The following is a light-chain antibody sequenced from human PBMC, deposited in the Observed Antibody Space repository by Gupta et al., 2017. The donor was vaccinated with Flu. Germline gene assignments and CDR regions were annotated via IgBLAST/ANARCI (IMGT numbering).Light chain of an antibody. CDR2: VAS. V-gene: IGKV1-39*01. Sequence: PSSLSASVGDRVTITCRASQNVGNFLNWYQQKPGKAPKLLISVASTLQSGVPSRFSGSGSGTGFTLTINGLQPEDFATYYCQQSDNAPLNFGGGTKVEIK. J-gene: IGKJ4*01. CDR1: QNVGNF. CDR3: QQSDNAPLN.